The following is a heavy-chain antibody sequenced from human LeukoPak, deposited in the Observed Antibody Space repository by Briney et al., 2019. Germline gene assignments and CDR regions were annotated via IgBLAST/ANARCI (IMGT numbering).Heavy chain of an antibody. CDR3: AKDRHAPGRYCSSTSCFPFDS. CDR2: ISGSGGST. D-gene: IGHD2-2*01. V-gene: IGHV3-23*01. J-gene: IGHJ5*01. CDR1: GFTFSSYA. Sequence: GGSLRLSCVVSGFTFSSYAMSWVRQAPGKVLEWVSGISGSGGSTYYADSVKGRFTISRDNTKNTLYLQMNSLRAEDTGVYYCAKDRHAPGRYCSSTSCFPFDSWGQGTLVTVSS.